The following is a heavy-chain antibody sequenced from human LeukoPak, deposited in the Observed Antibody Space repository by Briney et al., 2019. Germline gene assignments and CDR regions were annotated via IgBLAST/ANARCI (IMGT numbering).Heavy chain of an antibody. J-gene: IGHJ4*02. CDR1: GYTFTSDG. Sequence: GASVKVSCKASGYTFTSDGISWVRQAPGQGLEWMGWISAYNGNTNYAQKLQGRVTMTTDTSTSTAYMELRSLRSDDTAVYYCARDNVREWEQHHLDYWGQGTLVTVSS. D-gene: IGHD1-26*01. CDR3: ARDNVREWEQHHLDY. CDR2: ISAYNGNT. V-gene: IGHV1-18*01.